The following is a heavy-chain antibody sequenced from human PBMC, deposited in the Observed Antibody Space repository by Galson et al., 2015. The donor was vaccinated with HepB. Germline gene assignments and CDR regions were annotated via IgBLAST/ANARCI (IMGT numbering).Heavy chain of an antibody. V-gene: IGHV5-51*01. CDR1: GYSFTSYW. CDR2: IYPGDSDT. Sequence: QSGAEVKKPGESLKISCKGSGYSFTSYWIGWVRQMPGKGLEWMGIIYPGDSDTRYSPSFQGQVTISADKSISTAYLQWSSLKASDTAMYYCARSELLWFLGGYFDYWGQGTLVTVSS. D-gene: IGHD3-10*01. J-gene: IGHJ4*02. CDR3: ARSELLWFLGGYFDY.